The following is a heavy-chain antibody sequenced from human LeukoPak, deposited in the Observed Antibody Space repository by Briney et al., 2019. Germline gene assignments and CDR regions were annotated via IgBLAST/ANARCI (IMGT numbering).Heavy chain of an antibody. D-gene: IGHD3-10*01. CDR2: ISGSGDST. CDR3: AKDHDYYASGPI. J-gene: IGHJ3*02. CDR1: GFIFSNYA. Sequence: GGSLSPSCAVSGFIFSNYAMNWVRQAPGKGLEWVSAISGSGDSTYYADSVKGRFTISRDNSKNTLSLQMNSLRAEDTAVYYCAKDHDYYASGPIWGQGTMVTVSS. V-gene: IGHV3-23*01.